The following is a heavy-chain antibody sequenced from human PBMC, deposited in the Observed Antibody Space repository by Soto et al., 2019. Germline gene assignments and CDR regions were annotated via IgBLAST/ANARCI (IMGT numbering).Heavy chain of an antibody. Sequence: SETLSLTCAVYGGSFRGYYWSWIRQPPGKGLEWIGEINHSGSTNYNPSLKGRVTISVDTSKNQFSLQLSSVTAADTAVYSCARGAPGQNYYFYGLEVWGQGTTLTVFS. J-gene: IGHJ6*02. CDR3: ARGAPGQNYYFYGLEV. CDR1: GGSFRGYY. V-gene: IGHV4-34*01. CDR2: INHSGST.